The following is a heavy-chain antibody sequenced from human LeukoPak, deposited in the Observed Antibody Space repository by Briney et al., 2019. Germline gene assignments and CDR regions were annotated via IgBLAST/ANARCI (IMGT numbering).Heavy chain of an antibody. J-gene: IGHJ5*02. Sequence: GASVKVSCKASGYTFTSYYMHWVRQAPGQGLEWMGIINPSGGSTSYAQKFQGRVTMTRDTSISTAYMELSRLRSDDTAVYYCARGAPGRVVVPAASNWFDPWGQGTLVTVSS. CDR1: GYTFTSYY. V-gene: IGHV1-46*01. CDR2: INPSGGST. D-gene: IGHD2-2*01. CDR3: ARGAPGRVVVPAASNWFDP.